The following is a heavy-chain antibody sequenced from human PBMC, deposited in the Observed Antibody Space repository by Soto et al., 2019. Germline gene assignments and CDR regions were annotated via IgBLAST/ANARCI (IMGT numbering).Heavy chain of an antibody. J-gene: IGHJ4*02. Sequence: EVQLVESGGGLVQPGGSLRLSCAASGFTFSTHSMNWVRQAPGKGLEWISYITSSDVTMYADSVKGRFTISRDNAKNSLYLHLNSLRGEDTAVYFCVGEVGFQLIYWGQGTLVTVSS. CDR3: VGEVGFQLIY. V-gene: IGHV3-48*01. D-gene: IGHD2-2*01. CDR1: GFTFSTHS. CDR2: ITSSDVT.